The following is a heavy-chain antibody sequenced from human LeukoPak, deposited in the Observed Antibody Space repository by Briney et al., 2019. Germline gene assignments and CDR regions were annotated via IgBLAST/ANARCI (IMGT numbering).Heavy chain of an antibody. J-gene: IGHJ3*02. V-gene: IGHV1-2*06. CDR2: INPNSGGT. Sequence: ASVKVSCKASGYTFTGYYMHWVRQAPGQGLEWMGRINPNSGGTNYAQKFQGRVTMTRDTSISTAYMELSRLRSDDTAVYYCARALFAAAGTGDAFDIWGQGTMVTVSS. D-gene: IGHD6-13*01. CDR1: GYTFTGYY. CDR3: ARALFAAAGTGDAFDI.